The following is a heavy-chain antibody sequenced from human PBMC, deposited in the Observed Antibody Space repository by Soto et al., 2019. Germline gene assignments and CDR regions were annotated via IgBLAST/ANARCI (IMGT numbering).Heavy chain of an antibody. J-gene: IGHJ4*02. D-gene: IGHD6-19*01. Sequence: QITLKESGPPLVKPTQTLTLTCTFSGFSLSSTRMAVGWIRQPPGKALEGLALIYLGDDKRYSPFLKSRLTIXXXTXXNQVVLTMSNMDPVDTARYYCAHIVVAGLGYYFDYWGQGTLVTVSS. V-gene: IGHV2-5*02. CDR3: AHIVVAGLGYYFDY. CDR1: GFSLSSTRMA. CDR2: IYLGDDK.